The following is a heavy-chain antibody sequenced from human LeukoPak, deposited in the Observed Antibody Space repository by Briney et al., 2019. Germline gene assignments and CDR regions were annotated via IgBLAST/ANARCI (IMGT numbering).Heavy chain of an antibody. V-gene: IGHV4-4*07. CDR3: ARRGYCSSTSCYAFGY. D-gene: IGHD2-2*01. CDR1: GGSISSYY. CDR2: IYISGST. Sequence: TSETLSLTCTVSGGSISSYYWSWIRQPAGKGPEWIGRIYISGSTNYNPSLKSRVTMSIDTSKNQFSLKLTFVTAADTAVYYCARRGYCSSTSCYAFGYWGQGTLVTVSS. J-gene: IGHJ4*02.